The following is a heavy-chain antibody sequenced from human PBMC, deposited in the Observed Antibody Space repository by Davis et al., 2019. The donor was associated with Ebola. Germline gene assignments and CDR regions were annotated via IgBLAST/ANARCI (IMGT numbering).Heavy chain of an antibody. V-gene: IGHV3-21*01. J-gene: IGHJ3*02. CDR1: GFTFSTYT. D-gene: IGHD6-19*01. CDR2: ISISSASI. CDR3: AGGESGWDASDI. Sequence: GESLKISCAASGFTFSTYTMTWVRQAPGKGLEWVSSISISSASIYYADSVKGRFTVSRDNAKSSLSLQMNSLRAEDTAVYYCAGGESGWDASDIWGRGTMVTVSS.